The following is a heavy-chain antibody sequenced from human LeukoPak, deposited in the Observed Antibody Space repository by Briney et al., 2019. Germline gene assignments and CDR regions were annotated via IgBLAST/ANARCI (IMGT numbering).Heavy chain of an antibody. J-gene: IGHJ5*02. CDR2: MNPNSGNT. V-gene: IGHV1-8*01. Sequence: EASVKVSCKASGYTFTSYDINWVRQATGQGLEWMGWMNPNSGNTGYAQKFQGRVTMTRNTSISTAYMELSSLRSEDTAVYYCARGMGITMIVVVWNRFDPWGQGTLVTVSS. CDR1: GYTFTSYD. CDR3: ARGMGITMIVVVWNRFDP. D-gene: IGHD3-22*01.